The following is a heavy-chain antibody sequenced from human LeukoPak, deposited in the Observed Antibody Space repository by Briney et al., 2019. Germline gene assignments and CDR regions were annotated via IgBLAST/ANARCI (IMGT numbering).Heavy chain of an antibody. Sequence: PSETLSLTCTVSGGSISSSSYYWGWIRQPPGKGLEWIGSIYYSGSTYYNPSLKSRVTISVDTSKNQFSLKLSSVTAADTAVYYCARDGYGGNTGYFDYWGQGTLVTVSS. CDR3: ARDGYGGNTGYFDY. CDR1: GGSISSSSYY. CDR2: IYYSGST. D-gene: IGHD4-23*01. J-gene: IGHJ4*02. V-gene: IGHV4-39*02.